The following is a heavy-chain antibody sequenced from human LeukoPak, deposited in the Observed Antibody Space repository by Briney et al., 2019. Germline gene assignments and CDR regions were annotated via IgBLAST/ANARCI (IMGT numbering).Heavy chain of an antibody. CDR3: ARDRSYHDAFDI. J-gene: IGHJ3*02. V-gene: IGHV4-59*01. CDR2: IYYSGST. D-gene: IGHD1-26*01. Sequence: PSETLSLTCTVSGGSISSYYWSWIRQPPGKGLEWIGYIYYSGSTNYNPSLKSRVTISVDTSKYQFSLKLSSVTAADTAVYYCARDRSYHDAFDIWGQGTMVTVSS. CDR1: GGSISSYY.